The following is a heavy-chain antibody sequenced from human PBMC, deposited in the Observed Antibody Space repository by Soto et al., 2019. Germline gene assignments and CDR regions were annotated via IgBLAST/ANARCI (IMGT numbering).Heavy chain of an antibody. Sequence: QITLKESGPTLVKPTQTLTLTCTFSGFSLSTSGVGVVWIRQPPGEALEWLAVIYWDDDKRYRSSLKSRLTITKDTSKNQVVLTLTNMDPVDTATYYCAHRSDNNELAYWGQGTLVTVSS. CDR1: GFSLSTSGVG. J-gene: IGHJ4*02. D-gene: IGHD3-3*02. V-gene: IGHV2-5*02. CDR2: IYWDDDK. CDR3: AHRSDNNELAY.